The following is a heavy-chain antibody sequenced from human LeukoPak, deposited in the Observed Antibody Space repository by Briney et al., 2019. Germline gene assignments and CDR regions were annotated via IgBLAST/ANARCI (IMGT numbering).Heavy chain of an antibody. V-gene: IGHV4-39*01. CDR2: VYNSGGT. Sequence: SETLSLTCTVPGGSISSSNSYWGWIRQPPGKGLEWIGGVYNSGGTSYNPSLKSRVIISKDTSKDQVSLRLSSVTVADTAVYYCARHRVVGTTRGRGFDSWGQGTLVIVSS. J-gene: IGHJ5*01. CDR1: GGSISSSNSY. CDR3: ARHRVVGTTRGRGFDS. D-gene: IGHD1-26*01.